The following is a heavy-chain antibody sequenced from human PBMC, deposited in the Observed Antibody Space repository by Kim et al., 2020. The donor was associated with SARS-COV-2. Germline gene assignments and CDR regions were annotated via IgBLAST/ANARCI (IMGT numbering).Heavy chain of an antibody. Sequence: ASVKVSCKASGYTFTSYAMNWVRQAPGQGLEWMGWINTNTGNPTYAQGFTGRFVFSLDTSVSTAYLQISSLKAEDTAVYYCARGGYYYDSSGYLRVVYGMDVWGQGTTVTVSS. J-gene: IGHJ6*02. CDR1: GYTFTSYA. D-gene: IGHD3-22*01. CDR2: INTNTGNP. V-gene: IGHV7-4-1*02. CDR3: ARGGYYYDSSGYLRVVYGMDV.